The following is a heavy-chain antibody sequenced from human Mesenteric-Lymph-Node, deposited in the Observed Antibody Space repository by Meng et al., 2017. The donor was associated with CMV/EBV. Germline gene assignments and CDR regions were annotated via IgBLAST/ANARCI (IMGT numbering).Heavy chain of an antibody. CDR1: GFTFSSYA. CDR2: ISYDGSNK. CDR3: ARGGGYSYDSF. V-gene: IGHV3-30*04. D-gene: IGHD5-18*01. J-gene: IGHJ4*02. Sequence: GESLKISCAASGFTFSSYAMHWVRQAPGKGLEWVAVISYDGSNKYYADSVKGRFTISRDNAKNSLYLQMNSLRAEDTAVYYCARGGGYSYDSFWGQGTLVTVSS.